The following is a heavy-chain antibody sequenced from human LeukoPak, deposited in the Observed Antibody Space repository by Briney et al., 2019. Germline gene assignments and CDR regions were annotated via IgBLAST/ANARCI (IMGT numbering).Heavy chain of an antibody. CDR3: ARAPPDGSGSYPGY. J-gene: IGHJ4*02. Sequence: GGSLRLSCAASGFTFSSYSMNWVRQAPGKGLEWVSSISSSSSYIYYADSVKGRFTISRDNAKNSLYLQMNSLRAEDTAVYYCARAPPDGSGSYPGYWGQGTLVTVSS. V-gene: IGHV3-21*01. CDR2: ISSSSSYI. CDR1: GFTFSSYS. D-gene: IGHD3-10*01.